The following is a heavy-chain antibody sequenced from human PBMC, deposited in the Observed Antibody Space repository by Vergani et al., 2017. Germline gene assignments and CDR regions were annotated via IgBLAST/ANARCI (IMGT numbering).Heavy chain of an antibody. V-gene: IGHV3-33*01. D-gene: IGHD1-14*01. CDR3: ARDLRLLYNRFDP. CDR2: TWYDGNNK. Sequence: QVQLVESGGGVVQPGRSLRLSCAASGFTFNQYGMHWVRQAPGKGPEWVAVTWYDGNNKQYADSVKGRFTISRDNSKSTMYLQMNSLRGEDTGVYYCARDLRLLYNRFDPWGQGTLVTVSS. CDR1: GFTFNQYG. J-gene: IGHJ5*02.